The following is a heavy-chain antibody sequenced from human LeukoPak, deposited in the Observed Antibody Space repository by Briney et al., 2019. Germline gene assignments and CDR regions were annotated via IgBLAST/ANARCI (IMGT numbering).Heavy chain of an antibody. CDR1: GFTFSSYA. Sequence: GGSLRLSCSASGFTFSSYAMHWVRQAPGKGLEWVSSISGSSSYIDYADSVKGRFTISRDNARKSLYLQMNSLRVEDTAVYYCARVEGSSGPKDYWGQGTLVTVSS. J-gene: IGHJ4*02. CDR2: ISGSSSYI. CDR3: ARVEGSSGPKDY. D-gene: IGHD6-19*01. V-gene: IGHV3-21*01.